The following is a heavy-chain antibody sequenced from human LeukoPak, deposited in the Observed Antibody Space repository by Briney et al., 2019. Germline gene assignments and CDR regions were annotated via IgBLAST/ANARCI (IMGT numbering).Heavy chain of an antibody. CDR3: ARGVGGYNYAF. V-gene: IGHV5-51*01. CDR1: GYSFTSYW. D-gene: IGHD5-24*01. Sequence: GESLKISCKTSGYSFTSYWIAWVRQIPGKGLEWVGTINPADSDTRYSLSLQGQVTISADRSISTAYLQWSSLKASDTAIYYCARGVGGYNYAFWGQGTLVSVSS. CDR2: INPADSDT. J-gene: IGHJ4*02.